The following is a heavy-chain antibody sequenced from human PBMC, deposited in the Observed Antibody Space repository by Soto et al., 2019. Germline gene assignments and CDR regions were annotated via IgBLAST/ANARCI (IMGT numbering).Heavy chain of an antibody. J-gene: IGHJ4*02. CDR3: ARATVTTCCTFDY. Sequence: SETLSLTCTVSGGSISSYYWSWIRQPPGKGLEWIGYIYYSGSTNYHPSLKSRVTISVDTSKNQFSLKLSSVTAADTAVYYCARATVTTCCTFDYWGQGTLVTVSS. CDR2: IYYSGST. V-gene: IGHV4-59*01. D-gene: IGHD4-17*01. CDR1: GGSISSYY.